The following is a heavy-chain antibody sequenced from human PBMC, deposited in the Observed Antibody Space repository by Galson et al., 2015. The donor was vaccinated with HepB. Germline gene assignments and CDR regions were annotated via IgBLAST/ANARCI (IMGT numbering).Heavy chain of an antibody. Sequence: SLRLSCAASAFTFSSYAMNWVRQAPGKGLEWVSAISGSGDGTYYADSVKGRFTISRDNSKNTLYLQMNSLRAEDTAVYYCARDPSYCSSTSCYYYFDYWGQGTLVTVSS. CDR3: ARDPSYCSSTSCYYYFDY. CDR1: AFTFSSYA. J-gene: IGHJ4*02. V-gene: IGHV3-23*01. CDR2: ISGSGDGT. D-gene: IGHD2-2*01.